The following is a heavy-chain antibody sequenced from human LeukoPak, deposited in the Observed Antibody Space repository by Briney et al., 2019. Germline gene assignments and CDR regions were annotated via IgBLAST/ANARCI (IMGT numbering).Heavy chain of an antibody. V-gene: IGHV3-21*01. D-gene: IGHD3-22*01. CDR2: ISSSSSYI. CDR1: GFTFSSYS. J-gene: IGHJ4*02. Sequence: GGSLRLSCAASGFTFSSYSMNWVRQVPGKGLEWVSSISSSSSYIYYADSVKGRFTISRDNAKNSLYLQMNSLRAEDTAVYYCARDLTTYYYDSSGPLGYWGQGTLVTVSS. CDR3: ARDLTTYYYDSSGPLGY.